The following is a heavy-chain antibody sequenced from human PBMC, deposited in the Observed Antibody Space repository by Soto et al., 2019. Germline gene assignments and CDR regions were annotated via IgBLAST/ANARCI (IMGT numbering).Heavy chain of an antibody. CDR2: ISAYNGNT. V-gene: IGHV1-18*01. Sequence: ASVKVSCKASGYTFTSYGISWVRQAPGQGLEWMGWISAYNGNTNYAQKLQGRVTMTTDTSTSTAYMELRSLRSDDTAVYYCARVDIAARPWPPWAAQGTRQNSYYYGMDVWGQVTRVTVSS. D-gene: IGHD6-6*01. CDR3: ARVDIAARPWPPWAAQGTRQNSYYYGMDV. J-gene: IGHJ6*02. CDR1: GYTFTSYG.